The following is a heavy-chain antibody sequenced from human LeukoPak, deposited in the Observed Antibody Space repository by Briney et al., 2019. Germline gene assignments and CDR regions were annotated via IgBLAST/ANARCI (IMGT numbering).Heavy chain of an antibody. J-gene: IGHJ5*02. D-gene: IGHD2-2*02. Sequence: ASVKVSCKASGGTFISYAISWVRQAPGQGLEWMGRIIPIFGIANYAQKFQGRVTITADKSTSTAYMELSSLRSEDTAVYYCAREDCSSTSCYTGWFDPWGQGTLVTVSS. CDR1: GGTFISYA. V-gene: IGHV1-69*04. CDR3: AREDCSSTSCYTGWFDP. CDR2: IIPIFGIA.